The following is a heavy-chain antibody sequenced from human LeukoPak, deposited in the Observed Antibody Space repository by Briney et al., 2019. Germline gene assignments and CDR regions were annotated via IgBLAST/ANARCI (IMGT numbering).Heavy chain of an antibody. CDR2: IYHSGST. J-gene: IGHJ4*02. Sequence: KPSETLYLTCSVSGFSISSNYHWGWIRQPPGKGLEWIGTIYHSGSTYYSPSLKSRVTISIHTSKNQFSLNLTSVTAADTAVYYRTTMMYGSGNYYNSDYWGQGTLVTVSS. CDR1: GFSISSNYH. V-gene: IGHV4-38-2*02. CDR3: TTMMYGSGNYYNSDY. D-gene: IGHD3-10*01.